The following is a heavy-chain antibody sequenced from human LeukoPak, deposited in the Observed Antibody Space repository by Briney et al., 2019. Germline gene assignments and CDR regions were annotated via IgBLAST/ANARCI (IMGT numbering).Heavy chain of an antibody. V-gene: IGHV3-43*01. D-gene: IGHD3-10*01. CDR1: GFIFDDYI. CDR2: ISWDGGST. J-gene: IGHJ4*02. Sequence: GGSLRLSCAASGFIFDDYIMHWVRQAPGKGLEWVSLISWDGGSTYYADSVKGRFTISRDNNKNSLYLQMNSLRTEDTALYYCAKDMSRTYYGYFDYWGQGTLVTVSS. CDR3: AKDMSRTYYGYFDY.